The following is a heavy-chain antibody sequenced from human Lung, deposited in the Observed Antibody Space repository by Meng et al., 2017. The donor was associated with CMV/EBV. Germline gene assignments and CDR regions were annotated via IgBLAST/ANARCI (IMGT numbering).Heavy chain of an antibody. CDR2: IYPGDSDT. V-gene: IGHV5-51*01. D-gene: IGHD2-21*01. CDR3: ARRDRAYCGGNCYREAFDI. J-gene: IGHJ3*02. Sequence: SXKGSGYSFASYWIAWVRQMPGKGLEWMGIIYPGDSDTSYSPSFQGQVTISADQSISTAYLQWSSLKASDTAMYYCARRDRAYCGGNCYREAFDIWXPGKMV. CDR1: GYSFASYW.